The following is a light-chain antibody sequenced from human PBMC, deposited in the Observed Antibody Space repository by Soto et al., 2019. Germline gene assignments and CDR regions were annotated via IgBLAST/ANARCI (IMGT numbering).Light chain of an antibody. CDR2: GAS. J-gene: IGKJ3*01. CDR1: QSVSSSY. V-gene: IGKV3-20*01. CDR3: QQYGSSFT. Sequence: EIVLTQSPGVLSLSVGERATLSCRASQSVSSSYLAWYQQKPGQAPRLLIYGASSRATGIPDRFSGSGSGTDFTLTISGLETEDFAVYYCQQYGSSFTFGRGTKVDIX.